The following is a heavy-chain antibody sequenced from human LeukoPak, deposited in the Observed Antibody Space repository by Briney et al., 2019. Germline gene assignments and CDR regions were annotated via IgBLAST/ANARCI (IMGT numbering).Heavy chain of an antibody. CDR2: ISGDGGTT. V-gene: IGHV3-23*01. Sequence: GGSLRLSCAASGFSFSDYAMAWVRQAPGKGPEWVSTISGDGGTTYYADSVKGRFTISRDDSTDTLYLQMNSLTAADSALYYCATDRGYSGYGTFDYWGQGTLVSVSS. D-gene: IGHD5-12*01. CDR1: GFSFSDYA. CDR3: ATDRGYSGYGTFDY. J-gene: IGHJ4*02.